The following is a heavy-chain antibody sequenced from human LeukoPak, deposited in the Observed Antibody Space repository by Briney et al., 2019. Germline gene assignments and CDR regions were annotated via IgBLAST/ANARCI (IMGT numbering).Heavy chain of an antibody. V-gene: IGHV3-23*01. CDR3: AKPPRLATYYFDY. J-gene: IGHJ4*02. Sequence: GGSLRLSCAASGFTFSSYAMSWVRQAPGKGLEWVSAISGSGGSTYYADSVKGRFTISRDNSKNTLYLQMNSLRADDTAVYYCAKPPRLATYYFDYWGQGTLVTVSS. CDR2: ISGSGGST. D-gene: IGHD5-24*01. CDR1: GFTFSSYA.